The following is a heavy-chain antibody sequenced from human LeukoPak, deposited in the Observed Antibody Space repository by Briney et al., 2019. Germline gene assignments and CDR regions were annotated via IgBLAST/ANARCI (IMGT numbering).Heavy chain of an antibody. Sequence: GGSLRLSCAASGFTFSSYGMHWVRQAPGKGLEWVAFIRYDGSNKYYADSVKGRFTISRDNSKNTLYLQMNSLRAEDTAVYYCAKDPYGSGSYYNVGAFDIWGRGTMVTVSS. CDR2: IRYDGSNK. CDR3: AKDPYGSGSYYNVGAFDI. J-gene: IGHJ3*02. CDR1: GFTFSSYG. V-gene: IGHV3-30*02. D-gene: IGHD3-10*01.